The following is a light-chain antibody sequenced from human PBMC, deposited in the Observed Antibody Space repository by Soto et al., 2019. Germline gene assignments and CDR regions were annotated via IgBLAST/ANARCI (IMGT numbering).Light chain of an antibody. V-gene: IGLV2-8*01. CDR2: EVS. J-gene: IGLJ2*01. Sequence: QSALTQPPSASGAPGQSVTISCTGTSSGVGGYNYVSWFQQHPGRAPKLMIYEVSKRPSGVPDRFSGSKSGNTASLTVSGLQAEDEADYFCTSYAATYIVLVGGGPKLTVL. CDR3: TSYAATYIVL. CDR1: SSGVGGYNY.